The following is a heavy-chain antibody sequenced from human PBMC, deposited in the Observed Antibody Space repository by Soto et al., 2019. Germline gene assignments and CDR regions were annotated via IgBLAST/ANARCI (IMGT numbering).Heavy chain of an antibody. V-gene: IGHV3-30*03. CDR2: ISYDGSNK. D-gene: IGHD6-6*01. CDR1: GFTFSSYG. Sequence: QVQLVESGGGVVQPGRSLRLSCADSGFTFSSYGMHWVRQAPGKGLEWVAVISYDGSNKYYADSVKGRFTISRDNSKNTLYLQMNSLRAEDTAVYYCAMGGSSSLFDYWGQGTLVTVSS. CDR3: AMGGSSSLFDY. J-gene: IGHJ4*02.